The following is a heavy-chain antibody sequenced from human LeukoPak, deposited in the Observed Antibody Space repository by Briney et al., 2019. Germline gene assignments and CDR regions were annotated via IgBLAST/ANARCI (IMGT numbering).Heavy chain of an antibody. V-gene: IGHV3-53*01. CDR2: IYSGGST. Sequence: GGSLRLSCTASGFIASSNYMSWVRQAPGKGLEWVSLIYSGGSTYYADSVMGRSTISRYKSNNSLYLQMNSLRDEDTAVYYCATGGRSGVAFESWGQGTLVTVSS. CDR3: ATGGRSGVAFES. CDR1: GFIASSNY. J-gene: IGHJ4*02. D-gene: IGHD2-15*01.